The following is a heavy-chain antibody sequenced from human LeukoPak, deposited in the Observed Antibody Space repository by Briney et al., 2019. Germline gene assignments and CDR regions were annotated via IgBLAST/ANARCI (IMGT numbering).Heavy chain of an antibody. Sequence: PGGSLRLSCAASGFTFSSYSMNWVRQAPGKGLEWVSYISSSSSTIYYADSVKGRFTISRDNAKNSLYLQMNSLRAEDTAVYYCGREHPLEGGSYYYYYGMDVWGQGTTVTVSS. V-gene: IGHV3-48*01. J-gene: IGHJ6*02. CDR3: GREHPLEGGSYYYYYGMDV. D-gene: IGHD1-26*01. CDR2: ISSSSSTI. CDR1: GFTFSSYS.